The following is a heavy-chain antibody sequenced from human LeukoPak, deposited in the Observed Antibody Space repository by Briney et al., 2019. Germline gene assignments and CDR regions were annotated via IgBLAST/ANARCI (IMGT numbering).Heavy chain of an antibody. CDR1: GFTFRSYG. CDR2: ISYDRSNK. Sequence: GGSLRLSCAASGFTFRSYGMHWVRQAPGKGLEWVAAISYDRSNKYYADSVKGRFTISRDNSENTLYLQMNSLKIEDTAVYYCARDGGAWIQLWLSFDYWGQGTLVTVSS. CDR3: ARDGGAWIQLWLSFDY. J-gene: IGHJ4*02. D-gene: IGHD5-18*01. V-gene: IGHV3-30*19.